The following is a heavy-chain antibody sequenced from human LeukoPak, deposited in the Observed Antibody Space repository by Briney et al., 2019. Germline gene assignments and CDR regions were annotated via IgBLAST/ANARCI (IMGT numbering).Heavy chain of an antibody. CDR3: AKTYCGGDCPTTIDY. CDR2: ISSSSSYI. J-gene: IGHJ4*02. V-gene: IGHV3-21*01. Sequence: GGSLRLSCAASGFTFGSYSMNWVRQAPGKGLEWVSSISSSSSYIYYADSVKGRFTISRDNAKNSLYLQMNSLRAEDTAVYYCAKTYCGGDCPTTIDYWGQGTLVTVSS. CDR1: GFTFGSYS. D-gene: IGHD2-21*01.